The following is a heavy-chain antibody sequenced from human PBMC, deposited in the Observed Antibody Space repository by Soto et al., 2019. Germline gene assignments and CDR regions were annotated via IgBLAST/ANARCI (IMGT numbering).Heavy chain of an antibody. CDR2: IIPIFGTA. V-gene: IGHV1-69*13. Sequence: SVKVSCKASGGTFSSYAISWVRRAPGQGLEWMGGIIPIFGTANHAQKFQGRVTITADESTSTAYMELSSLRSEDTAVYYCARSSRDGYNLDAFDIWGQGTMVTVSS. CDR1: GGTFSSYA. D-gene: IGHD5-12*01. J-gene: IGHJ3*02. CDR3: ARSSRDGYNLDAFDI.